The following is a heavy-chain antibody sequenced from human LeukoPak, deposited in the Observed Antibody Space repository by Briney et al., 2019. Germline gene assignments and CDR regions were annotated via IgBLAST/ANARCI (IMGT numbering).Heavy chain of an antibody. CDR1: GYTFTGYY. CDR3: ARGGVRKQQLSDWFDP. Sequence: ASVKVSCKASGYTFTGYYMHWVRQAPGQGLEWMGWINPNSGGTNYAQKFQGRVTMTRDTSISTAYMELSRLRSDDTAVYFCARGGVRKQQLSDWFDPWGQGTLVTVSS. J-gene: IGHJ5*02. CDR2: INPNSGGT. D-gene: IGHD6-13*01. V-gene: IGHV1-2*02.